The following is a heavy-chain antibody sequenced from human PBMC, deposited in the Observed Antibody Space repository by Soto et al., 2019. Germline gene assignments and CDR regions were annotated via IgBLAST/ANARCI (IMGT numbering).Heavy chain of an antibody. CDR2: VTTDKGQT. J-gene: IGHJ4*02. Sequence: QVQLVQSGPEVKKPGASVKVSCKTSGYTFTNFGISWVRQAPGQGLEWMGWVTTDKGQTTYAQKFQGRVTMTTDTSTSTAYMELRSLRSDDTAVYDCATRSRAFDYWGRGTLVTVSS. CDR3: ATRSRAFDY. CDR1: GYTFTNFG. V-gene: IGHV1-18*01.